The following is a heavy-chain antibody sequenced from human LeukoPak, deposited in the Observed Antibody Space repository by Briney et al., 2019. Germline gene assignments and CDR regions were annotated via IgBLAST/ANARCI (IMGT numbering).Heavy chain of an antibody. CDR1: GFTFSSYG. Sequence: GRSLRLSCAASGFTFSSYGMHWVRQAPGKGLEWVAFIRYDGSNKYYADSVKGRFTISRDNSKNTLYLQMNSLRAEDTAVYYCAKDRRIAAAGTLDYWGQGTLVTVSS. CDR3: AKDRRIAAAGTLDY. V-gene: IGHV3-30*02. D-gene: IGHD6-13*01. CDR2: IRYDGSNK. J-gene: IGHJ4*02.